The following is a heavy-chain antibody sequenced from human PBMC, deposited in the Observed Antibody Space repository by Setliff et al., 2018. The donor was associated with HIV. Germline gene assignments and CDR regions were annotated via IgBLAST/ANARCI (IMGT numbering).Heavy chain of an antibody. D-gene: IGHD1-26*01. J-gene: IGHJ4*02. V-gene: IGHV1-3*01. Sequence: GASVKVSCKASGYTFTSYAMHWVRQAPGQRLEWMGWINAGNGNTKYAEKFQGRVAITRDTSATTAYMELSSLTSEDTAVYYCARDRSLAHFDYWGQGTLVTVSS. CDR2: INAGNGNT. CDR1: GYTFTSYA. CDR3: ARDRSLAHFDY.